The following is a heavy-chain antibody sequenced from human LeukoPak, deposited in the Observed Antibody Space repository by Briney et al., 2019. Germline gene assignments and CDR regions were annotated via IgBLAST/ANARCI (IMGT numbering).Heavy chain of an antibody. CDR1: GGSISSGSYY. Sequence: SETLSLTCTVSGGSISSGSYYWSWIRQPAGKGLEWIGRIYTSGSTNYNPSLKSRVTISVDTFKNQFSLKLSSVTAADTAVYYCARGSYYYDSSGYPWGQGTLVTVSS. D-gene: IGHD3-22*01. CDR3: ARGSYYYDSSGYP. CDR2: IYTSGST. V-gene: IGHV4-61*02. J-gene: IGHJ5*02.